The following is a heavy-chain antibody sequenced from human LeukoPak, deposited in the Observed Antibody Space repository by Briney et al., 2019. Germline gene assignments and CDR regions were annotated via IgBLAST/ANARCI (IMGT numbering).Heavy chain of an antibody. CDR2: INHSGST. V-gene: IGHV4-34*01. Sequence: SETLSLTCAVYGGSFSGYYWSWIRQPPGKGLEWIGEINHSGSTNYNPSLKSRVTISVDTSKNQFSLKLSSVTAADTAVYYCAREEICSGGSCHEGFDYWGQGTLVTVSS. CDR3: AREEICSGGSCHEGFDY. D-gene: IGHD2-15*01. J-gene: IGHJ4*02. CDR1: GGSFSGYY.